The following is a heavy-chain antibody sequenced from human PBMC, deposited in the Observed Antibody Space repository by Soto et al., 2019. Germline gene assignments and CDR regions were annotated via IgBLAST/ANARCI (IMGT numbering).Heavy chain of an antibody. CDR2: ISDSGGST. V-gene: IGHV3-23*01. CDR3: AKAPLSRYCSSTSCPLDH. Sequence: GGSLRLSCAASGFTFSNYGMNWVRQVPGKGLEWVSGISDSGGSTYYADSVKGRFTISRDNSKNTLNLQMNSLRAEDTALYYCAKAPLSRYCSSTSCPLDHWGQGTLVTVSS. J-gene: IGHJ4*02. D-gene: IGHD2-2*01. CDR1: GFTFSNYG.